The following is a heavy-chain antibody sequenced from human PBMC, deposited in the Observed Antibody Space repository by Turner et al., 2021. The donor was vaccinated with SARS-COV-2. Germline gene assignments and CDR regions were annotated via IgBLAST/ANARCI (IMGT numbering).Heavy chain of an antibody. CDR1: GGSGSSSNYN. CDR2: FYYSGKT. J-gene: IGHJ4*02. Sequence: QLQVQESGSGLVKPSETPSLTGRGSGGSGSSSNYNWGWIGQSPGKGLEWMGAFYYSGKTDYNPSLKSRLAISVDTSKNQFSLRLNSVTAADTAVYFCSSARTYYDYSGAYSNYFGSWGQGTLVTVSS. CDR3: SSARTYYDYSGAYSNYFGS. V-gene: IGHV4-39*01. D-gene: IGHD3-16*01.